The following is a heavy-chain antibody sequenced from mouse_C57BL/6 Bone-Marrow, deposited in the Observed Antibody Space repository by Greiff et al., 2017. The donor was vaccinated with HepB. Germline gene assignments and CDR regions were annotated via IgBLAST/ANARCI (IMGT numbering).Heavy chain of an antibody. J-gene: IGHJ1*03. Sequence: EVKLEESGGGLVQPGGSMKLSCVASGFTFSNYWMNWVRQSPEKGPEWVAQIRLKSDNYATHYAESVKGRFTISRDDSKSSVYLQMNNLRAEDTGIYYCTDDGYGKYFDVWGTGTTVTVSS. CDR2: IRLKSDNYAT. CDR1: GFTFSNYW. CDR3: TDDGYGKYFDV. D-gene: IGHD2-3*01. V-gene: IGHV6-3*01.